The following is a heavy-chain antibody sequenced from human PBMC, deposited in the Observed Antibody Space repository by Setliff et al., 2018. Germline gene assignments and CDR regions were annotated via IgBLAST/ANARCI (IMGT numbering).Heavy chain of an antibody. CDR3: ARTGTYRYFDY. V-gene: IGHV4-39*01. D-gene: IGHD1-1*01. CDR2: IYHDGND. J-gene: IGHJ4*02. Sequence: PSETLSLTCTVSGGSVNSGYDNWNWLRQPPGKGLEWIGEIYHDGNDKYTPSLKGRLTISVDTAQNQFSLRLTSVTAADTAVYYCARTGTYRYFDYWGQGALVTVSS. CDR1: GGSVNSGYDN.